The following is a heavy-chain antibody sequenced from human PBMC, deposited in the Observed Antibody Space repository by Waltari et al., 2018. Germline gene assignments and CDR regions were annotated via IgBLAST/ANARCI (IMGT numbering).Heavy chain of an antibody. Sequence: QVQLQESGPGLVKPSQTLSLTCTVAGASLSSGSYGWTWIRQPAGTARAWVGRFCTSGRRNPNASLKSRVTGSVDTSKNQFSRNLSSVTAADTAVYFCARQPPDRYNYYMDVWGKGTTVTVSS. CDR3: ARQPPDRYNYYMDV. V-gene: IGHV4-61*02. CDR1: GASLSSGSYG. J-gene: IGHJ6*03. D-gene: IGHD1-1*01. CDR2: FCTSGRR.